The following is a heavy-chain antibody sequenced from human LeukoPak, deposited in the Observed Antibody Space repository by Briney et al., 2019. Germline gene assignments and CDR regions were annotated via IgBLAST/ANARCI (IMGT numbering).Heavy chain of an antibody. CDR1: GGTFSSYA. CDR2: IIPIFGTA. J-gene: IGHJ4*02. CDR3: AGCIAAAGTAGLDY. V-gene: IGHV1-69*13. D-gene: IGHD6-13*01. Sequence: ASVKVSCKASGGTFSSYAISWVRQAPGQGLEWMGGIIPIFGTANYAQKFQGRVTITADESTSTAYMELSSLRSEDTAVYYCAGCIAAAGTAGLDYWGQGTLVTVSS.